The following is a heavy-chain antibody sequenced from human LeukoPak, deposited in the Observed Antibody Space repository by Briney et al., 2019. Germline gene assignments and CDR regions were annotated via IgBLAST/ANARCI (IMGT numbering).Heavy chain of an antibody. D-gene: IGHD2-2*02. Sequence: GGSLRLSCAASGFTFSGYPMSWVRQAPGKGLEWVSSISGSGDNTYYAGSVKGRLTISRDNSKNTLYLQFNRLRAEDTAVYYCARSYIDRTALPLVWGQGTLVTVSS. CDR2: ISGSGDNT. J-gene: IGHJ4*02. V-gene: IGHV3-23*01. CDR3: ARSYIDRTALPLV. CDR1: GFTFSGYP.